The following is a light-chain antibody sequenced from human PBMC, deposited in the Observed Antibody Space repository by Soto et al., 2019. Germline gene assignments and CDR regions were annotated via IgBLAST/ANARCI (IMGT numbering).Light chain of an antibody. J-gene: IGLJ2*01. V-gene: IGLV2-14*03. CDR2: DVS. CDR1: SSDVGGYNS. CDR3: SSYTSSSTL. Sequence: QSALTQPASVSGSPGQSITISCTGTSSDVGGYNSVSWYQQHPGKAPKLMIYDVSNRPSGVSNRFSGSKSGSTASLTISGLQAEDEADYYCSSYTSSSTLFGGGTKLTVL.